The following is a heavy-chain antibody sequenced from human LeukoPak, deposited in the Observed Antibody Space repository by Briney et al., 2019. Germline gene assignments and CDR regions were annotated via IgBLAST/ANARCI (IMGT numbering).Heavy chain of an antibody. CDR3: ARGGYYGSGNDFRFDP. J-gene: IGHJ5*02. CDR1: GGSFSGYY. Sequence: SETLSLTCAVYGGSFSGYYWSWIRQPPGKGLEWIGYIYYSGSTNYNPSLKSRVTISVDTSKNQFSLKLSSVTPADTAVYYCARGGYYGSGNDFRFDPWGQGTLVTVSS. D-gene: IGHD3-10*01. CDR2: IYYSGST. V-gene: IGHV4-59*01.